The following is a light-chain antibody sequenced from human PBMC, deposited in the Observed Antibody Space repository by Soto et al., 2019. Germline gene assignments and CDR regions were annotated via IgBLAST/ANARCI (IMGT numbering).Light chain of an antibody. Sequence: IQMSQSPSSVSATVGDRVTITFRASQDISTWLAWYQQKPGKAPKSLIYTVSTLQSGVPSRFSGSGSGTDFTLTISSLQPEDFATYFCLQDDDYPFTFGGGTKVDI. CDR2: TVS. CDR1: QDISTW. CDR3: LQDDDYPFT. V-gene: IGKV1D-16*01. J-gene: IGKJ4*01.